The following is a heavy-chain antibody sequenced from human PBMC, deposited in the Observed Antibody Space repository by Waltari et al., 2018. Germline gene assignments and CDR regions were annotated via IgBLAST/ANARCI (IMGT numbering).Heavy chain of an antibody. J-gene: IGHJ4*02. CDR2: IKNDGSTT. D-gene: IGHD3-22*01. CDR3: ARDYNYKIDY. V-gene: IGHV3-74*01. CDR1: VFTFSNYI. Sequence: EVQLVESGGGSVQPGGSLRLSCPASVFTFSNYIMHWVRQSSGEGLVWISRIKNDGSTTRYADSVGGRFTISRDNAKNTLYLDMNHLRVEDTAIYYCARDYNYKIDYWGQGILVTVSS.